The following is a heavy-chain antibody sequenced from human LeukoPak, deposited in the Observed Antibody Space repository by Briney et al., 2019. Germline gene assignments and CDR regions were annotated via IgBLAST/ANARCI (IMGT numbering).Heavy chain of an antibody. Sequence: SETLSLTCAVYGGSFSGYYWSWIRQPPGKGLEWIREINHSGSTNYNPSLKSRVTISVDTSKNQFSPKLSSVTAADTAVYYCAIRRSYKMDYWGQGTLVTLSS. V-gene: IGHV4-34*01. CDR1: GGSFSGYY. CDR2: INHSGST. CDR3: AIRRSYKMDY. J-gene: IGHJ4*02. D-gene: IGHD1-14*01.